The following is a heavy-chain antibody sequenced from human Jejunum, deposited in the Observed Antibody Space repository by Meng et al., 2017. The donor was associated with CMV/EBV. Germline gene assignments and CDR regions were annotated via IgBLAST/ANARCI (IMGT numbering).Heavy chain of an antibody. V-gene: IGHV1-69*05. J-gene: IGHJ5*01. Sequence: GVSLRTDGITWVRQAPRQGLEWLGGSIPLFATAKYAQKFQGRVTMTTDTSTKTAYLELRNLTSDDTAVYFCARDERASGSIIGFDFWGQGTVVTVSS. D-gene: IGHD1-26*01. CDR3: ARDERASGSIIGFDF. CDR2: SIPLFATA. CDR1: GVSLRTDG.